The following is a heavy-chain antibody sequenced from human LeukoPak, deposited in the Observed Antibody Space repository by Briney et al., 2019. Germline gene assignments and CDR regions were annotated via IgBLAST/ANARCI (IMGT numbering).Heavy chain of an antibody. CDR3: AREEGYYDSSGYYRVFDY. CDR2: IYSGGST. J-gene: IGHJ4*02. V-gene: IGHV3-66*01. CDR1: GFTVSSNY. D-gene: IGHD3-22*01. Sequence: GGSLRLSCAASGFTVSSNYMSWVRQAPGKGLEWVSVIYSGGSTYYADSVKGRFTISRDNSKNTLCLQMNSLRAEDTAVYYCAREEGYYDSSGYYRVFDYWGQGTLVTVSS.